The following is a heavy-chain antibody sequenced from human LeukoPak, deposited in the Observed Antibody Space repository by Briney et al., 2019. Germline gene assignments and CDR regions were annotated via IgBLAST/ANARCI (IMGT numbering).Heavy chain of an antibody. Sequence: GGSLRLSCAASGFTFSNYAMTWVRQVPGKGLEWVSHISGGSSSVYYADSVKGRFTISRDNAKNSLYLQMNSLRDEDTAVYYCARKYGGYADYWGQGTLVTVSS. CDR2: ISGGSSSV. J-gene: IGHJ4*02. CDR1: GFTFSNYA. CDR3: ARKYGGYADY. V-gene: IGHV3-48*02. D-gene: IGHD5-12*01.